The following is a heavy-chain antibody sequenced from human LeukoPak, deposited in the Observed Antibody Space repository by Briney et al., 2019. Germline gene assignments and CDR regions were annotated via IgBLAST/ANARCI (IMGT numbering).Heavy chain of an antibody. CDR1: GYSITSGYY. D-gene: IGHD3-16*01. CDR3: ARDIPVWGSYYYYYYMDV. CDR2: VYHSGST. V-gene: IGHV4-38-2*02. Sequence: SETLSLTCTVSGYSITSGYYWGWIRPPPGKGLEWIGSVYHSGSTYYNPSLKSRVTISVDTSKNQFSLKLSSVTAADTAVYYCARDIPVWGSYYYYYYMDVWGKGTTVTISS. J-gene: IGHJ6*03.